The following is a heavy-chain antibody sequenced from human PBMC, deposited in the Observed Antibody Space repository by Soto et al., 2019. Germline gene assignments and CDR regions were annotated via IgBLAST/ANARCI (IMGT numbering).Heavy chain of an antibody. CDR2: ISGSGGST. J-gene: IGHJ4*02. Sequence: GGSLRLSCAASGFTFSSYAMSWVRQAPGKGLEWVPAISGSGGSTYYADSVKGRFTISRDNSKNTLYLQMNSLRAEDTAVEYCAILPGGTQPSDYWGQGTLVTVSS. D-gene: IGHD2-15*01. V-gene: IGHV3-23*01. CDR1: GFTFSSYA. CDR3: AILPGGTQPSDY.